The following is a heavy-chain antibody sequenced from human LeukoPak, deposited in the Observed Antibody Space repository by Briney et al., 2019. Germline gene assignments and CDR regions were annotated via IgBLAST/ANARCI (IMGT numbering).Heavy chain of an antibody. Sequence: GGSLRLSCAASKFTVSNNYMSWVRQAPGKGLEWVSLIYSGGGTHYADSVRVRFTISRDNSKNTLYLQMSSLRPEDTAVYYCVKTMVTFGGLIRTDAFDIWGQGTMVTVSS. CDR2: IYSGGGT. CDR1: KFTVSNNY. CDR3: VKTMVTFGGLIRTDAFDI. V-gene: IGHV3-66*01. J-gene: IGHJ3*02. D-gene: IGHD3-16*01.